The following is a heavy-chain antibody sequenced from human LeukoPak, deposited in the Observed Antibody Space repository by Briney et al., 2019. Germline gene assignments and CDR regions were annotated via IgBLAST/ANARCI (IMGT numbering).Heavy chain of an antibody. Sequence: GGSLRLSCVVSGFTFSSYGMHWVRQAPGKGLEWVALIWYDGSNKYYADSVKGRFTISRDNSKNTLYVQMNSLRAEDTAVYYCARASNCISSTCSVDYWGQGTLVTVSS. D-gene: IGHD2-2*01. V-gene: IGHV3-33*08. CDR3: ARASNCISSTCSVDY. CDR1: GFTFSSYG. CDR2: IWYDGSNK. J-gene: IGHJ4*02.